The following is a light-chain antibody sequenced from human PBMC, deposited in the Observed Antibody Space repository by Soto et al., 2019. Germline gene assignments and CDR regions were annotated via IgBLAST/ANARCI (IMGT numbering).Light chain of an antibody. CDR2: AAS. CDR3: QQTYSTPHS. CDR1: QSISSS. Sequence: DIQMTQSPSSLSASVGDRVTIPCRASQSISSSLNWYQQKPGKAPKLLIYAASSLQSGVPSRFSGSGYGTDFTLTISSLQPEDFATYSCQQTYSTPHSFGQGTTLEI. V-gene: IGKV1-39*01. J-gene: IGKJ2*03.